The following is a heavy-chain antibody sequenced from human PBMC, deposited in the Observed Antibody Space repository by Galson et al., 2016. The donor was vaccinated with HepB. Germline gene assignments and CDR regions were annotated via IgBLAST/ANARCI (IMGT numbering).Heavy chain of an antibody. D-gene: IGHD6-19*01. CDR1: GATFSRYA. CDR3: ARDRYSSGRYFAFEI. CDR2: IIPVIGTP. Sequence: SCKASGATFSRYAISWIRQAPGQGLEWMGGIIPVIGTPDYAPKFEGRVTITADESTNTAYMDLGSLRFDDTAVYYCARDRYSSGRYFAFEIWGQGTMVTVSA. V-gene: IGHV1-69*01. J-gene: IGHJ3*02.